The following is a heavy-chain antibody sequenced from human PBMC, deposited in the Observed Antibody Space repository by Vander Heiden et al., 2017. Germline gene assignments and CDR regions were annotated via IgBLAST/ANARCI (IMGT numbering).Heavy chain of an antibody. V-gene: IGHV3-15*07. CDR1: GFTFSNAW. D-gene: IGHD1-26*01. Sequence: EVQLVESGGGLLKPGGSLRLSCAASGFTFSNAWMNWVRQSPGKGLEGVSRIKSKTDGGTTDYAAPVKGRFTISRDESKNTLYLQMNSLKIEDTAVYYCTTGASNAFDIWGQGTMVTVSS. J-gene: IGHJ3*02. CDR3: TTGASNAFDI. CDR2: IKSKTDGGTT.